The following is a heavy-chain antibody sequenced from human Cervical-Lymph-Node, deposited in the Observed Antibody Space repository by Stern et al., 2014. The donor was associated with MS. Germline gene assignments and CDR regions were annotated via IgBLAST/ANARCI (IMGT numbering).Heavy chain of an antibody. V-gene: IGHV1-69*01. CDR1: GGTFSSYA. CDR2: IIPMFGTT. J-gene: IGHJ3*02. D-gene: IGHD3-22*01. Sequence: VQLVESGAEVKKPGSPVKVSCKASGGTFSSYAITWVRQAPGRGLEWMGEIIPMFGTTKYAQKFQGRVTIIADGFTTTAYMELSSLRSEDTAVYYCARRDYYDSSGYYGDAFDIWGQGTMVTVSS. CDR3: ARRDYYDSSGYYGDAFDI.